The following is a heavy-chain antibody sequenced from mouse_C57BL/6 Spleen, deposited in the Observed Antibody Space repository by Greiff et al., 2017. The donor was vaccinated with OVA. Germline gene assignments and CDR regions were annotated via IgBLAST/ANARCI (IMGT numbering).Heavy chain of an antibody. CDR3: ARKGTWDLFAY. Sequence: QVQLQQPGAELVMPGASVKLSCKASGYTFTSYWMHWVKQRPGQGLEWIGEIDPSDSYTNYNQKFKGKSTLTVDKSSSTAYMQLSSLTSEDSAVYYCARKGTWDLFAYWGQGTLATVSA. CDR1: GYTFTSYW. CDR2: IDPSDSYT. D-gene: IGHD4-1*01. J-gene: IGHJ3*01. V-gene: IGHV1-69*01.